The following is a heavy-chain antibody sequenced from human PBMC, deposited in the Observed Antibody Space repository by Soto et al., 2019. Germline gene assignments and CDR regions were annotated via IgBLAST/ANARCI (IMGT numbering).Heavy chain of an antibody. V-gene: IGHV5-51*01. Sequence: GESLKISCKGSGYSFTSYWIGWVRQMPGKGLEWMGIIYPGDSDTRYSPSFQGQVTISADKAISTAYLQWSSLKASDTPMYYCARHDSDIGGDTKYSYYFSGMHVWGPGTTVTVSS. CDR2: IYPGDSDT. CDR3: ARHDSDIGGDTKYSYYFSGMHV. D-gene: IGHD1-26*01. CDR1: GYSFTSYW. J-gene: IGHJ6*02.